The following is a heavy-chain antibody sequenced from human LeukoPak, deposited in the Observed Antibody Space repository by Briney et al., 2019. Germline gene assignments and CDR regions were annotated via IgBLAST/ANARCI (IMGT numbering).Heavy chain of an antibody. J-gene: IGHJ4*01. D-gene: IGHD1-26*01. CDR2: IYYSGST. Sequence: SETLSLTCTVSGGSISSSSYYWGWIRQPPGKGLEWIGSIYYSGSTYYNPSLKSRVTISVDSTRNHFSLEVSSVTAADTAVYYCARTVGARTFYFDHWGHGTLVTVSS. V-gene: IGHV4-39*07. CDR3: ARTVGARTFYFDH. CDR1: GGSISSSSYY.